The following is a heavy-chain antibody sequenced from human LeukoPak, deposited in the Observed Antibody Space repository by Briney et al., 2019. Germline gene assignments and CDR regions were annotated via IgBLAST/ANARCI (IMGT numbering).Heavy chain of an antibody. J-gene: IGHJ6*02. D-gene: IGHD2-2*01. CDR1: GFTFSTYD. V-gene: IGHV3-13*01. CDR2: IGTAGHT. Sequence: GGPLRLSCAASGFTFSTYDMHWVRQATGKGLEWVSAIGTAGHTYYPVSVEGRFTISRENAKNSLYLQMNSLRAGDTAVYYCARGPHCTTTTCYPYAMDVWGQGTTVTVSS. CDR3: ARGPHCTTTTCYPYAMDV.